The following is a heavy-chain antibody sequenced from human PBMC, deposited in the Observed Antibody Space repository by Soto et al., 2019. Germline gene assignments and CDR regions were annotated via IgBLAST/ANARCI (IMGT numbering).Heavy chain of an antibody. Sequence: PGGSLRLSCAASGFTFSSYGMHWVRQAPGKGLEWVAVISYDGSNKYYADSVKGRFTISRDNSKNTLYLQMNSLRAEDTAVYYWTKEGAVVVVAALFQHWGQGTLVTVSS. CDR1: GFTFSSYG. CDR3: TKEGAVVVVAALFQH. V-gene: IGHV3-30*18. CDR2: ISYDGSNK. J-gene: IGHJ1*01. D-gene: IGHD2-15*01.